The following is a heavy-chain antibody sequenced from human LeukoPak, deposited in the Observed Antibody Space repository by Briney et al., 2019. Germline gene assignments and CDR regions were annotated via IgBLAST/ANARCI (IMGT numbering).Heavy chain of an antibody. J-gene: IGHJ4*02. CDR2: IKQDGSDK. V-gene: IGHV3-7*03. CDR3: AKDDYQDYFDY. D-gene: IGHD5-12*01. CDR1: GITFSNYW. Sequence: GGSLRLSCAASGITFSNYWMKWVRQAPGKGLEWLATIKQDGSDKFYVDSVKGRFTISRDNSKNTLYLQMNSLRAEDTAVYYCAKDDYQDYFDYWGQGTLVTVSS.